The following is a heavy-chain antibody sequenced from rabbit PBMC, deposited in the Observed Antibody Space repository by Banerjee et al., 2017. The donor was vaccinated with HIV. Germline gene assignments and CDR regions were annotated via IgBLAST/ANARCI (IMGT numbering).Heavy chain of an antibody. CDR3: VRDTWKFNL. J-gene: IGHJ4*01. D-gene: IGHD3-1*01. CDR2: IDPVFGST. Sequence: PGKGLEWIGYIDPVFGSTNYASWVNGRFTISSHNAQNTLYLQLNSLTAADTATNFCVRDTWKFNLWGPGTLVTVS. V-gene: IGHV1S7*01.